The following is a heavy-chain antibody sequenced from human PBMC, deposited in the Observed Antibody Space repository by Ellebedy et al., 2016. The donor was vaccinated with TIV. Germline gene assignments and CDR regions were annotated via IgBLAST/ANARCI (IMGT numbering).Heavy chain of an antibody. CDR3: ARGLLWFGELYFYY. Sequence: GESLKISXAASGFTFSSYWMSWVRQAPGKGLEWVANIKQDGSEKYYVDSVKGRFTISRDNAKNSLYLQMNSLRAEDTAVYYCARGLLWFGELYFYYWGQGTLVTVSS. J-gene: IGHJ4*02. CDR1: GFTFSSYW. D-gene: IGHD3-10*01. V-gene: IGHV3-7*01. CDR2: IKQDGSEK.